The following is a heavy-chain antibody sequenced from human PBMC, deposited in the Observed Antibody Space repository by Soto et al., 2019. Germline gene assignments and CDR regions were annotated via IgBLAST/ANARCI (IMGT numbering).Heavy chain of an antibody. J-gene: IGHJ4*02. CDR2: ISGSGDTT. D-gene: IGHD1-26*01. Sequence: EVQLLESGGGLVQPGGSLRLSCAASGFTFSSYAMSWVRQAPGKGLEWVSTISGSGDTTYYADSVKGRFTISRDNSKNTLYLQMYSLRAEDTAVYYCASKLTFGSSSDYWGQGTLVTVSS. CDR1: GFTFSSYA. CDR3: ASKLTFGSSSDY. V-gene: IGHV3-23*01.